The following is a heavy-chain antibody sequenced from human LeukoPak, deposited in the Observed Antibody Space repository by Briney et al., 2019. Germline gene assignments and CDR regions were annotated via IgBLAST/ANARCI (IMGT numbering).Heavy chain of an antibody. D-gene: IGHD1-26*01. CDR1: GFNFSDLY. J-gene: IGHJ4*02. Sequence: GGSLRLSCAASGFNFSDLYMDWVRQAPGKGLEWVSYISSSGSTIYYADSVKGRFTISRDNAKNSLYLQMNSLRAEDTAVYYCARDRYSGSYPLDYWGQGTLVTVSS. CDR2: ISSSGSTI. V-gene: IGHV3-11*01. CDR3: ARDRYSGSYPLDY.